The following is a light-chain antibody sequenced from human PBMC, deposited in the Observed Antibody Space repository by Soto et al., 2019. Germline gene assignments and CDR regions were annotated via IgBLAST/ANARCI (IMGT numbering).Light chain of an antibody. V-gene: IGKV3-20*01. CDR1: QSVSTY. Sequence: IVLTQSPGTLSLSPGERATLSCRASQSVSTYLAWYQQQPGQAPRLLIYGASNRAPGIPDRFSGSGSGTDFTLTISRLEPEDFAVYYCQEYGNTFGGGTKVDIK. CDR2: GAS. CDR3: QEYGNT. J-gene: IGKJ4*01.